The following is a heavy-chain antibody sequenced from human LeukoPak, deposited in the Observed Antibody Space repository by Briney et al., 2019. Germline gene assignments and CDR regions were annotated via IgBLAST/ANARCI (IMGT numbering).Heavy chain of an antibody. CDR3: ARVGDNWNY. D-gene: IGHD1-20*01. CDR1: GGTFSSYA. CDR2: IIPIFGTA. V-gene: IGHV1-69*05. Sequence: ASVKVSCKASGGTFSSYAISWVRQAPGQGLEWMGGIIPIFGTANYAQKFQGRVTMTRNTSISTAYMELSSLRSEDTAVYYCARVGDNWNYWGQGTLVTVSS. J-gene: IGHJ4*02.